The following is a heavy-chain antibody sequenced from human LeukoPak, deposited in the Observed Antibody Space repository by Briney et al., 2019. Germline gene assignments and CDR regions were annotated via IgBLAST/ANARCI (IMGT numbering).Heavy chain of an antibody. D-gene: IGHD3-16*01. CDR2: IYSSGQA. V-gene: IGHV4-39*07. CDR1: GGSITSTTDS. CDR3: ARAPVSTAYLHYYSMDV. Sequence: SETLSLTCAVSGGSITSTTDSWAWIRQSPGKGLEWICSIYSSGQAYYNVSLRSRLTMSVDTSKDLFSLKLPSVTAADTAVYYCARAPVSTAYLHYYSMDVWGKGTMVTVSS. J-gene: IGHJ6*03.